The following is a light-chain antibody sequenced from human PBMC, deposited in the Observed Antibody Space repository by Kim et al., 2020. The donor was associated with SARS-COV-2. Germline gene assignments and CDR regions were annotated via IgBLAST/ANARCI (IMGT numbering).Light chain of an antibody. CDR3: RIMDSRSPHT. CDR1: QSIGSW. J-gene: IGKJ2*01. CDR2: DAT. Sequence: DILMTQSPSTLSAFVGDRVTITCRASQSIGSWLAWYQQRPGKAPKLLIYDATSLQSGVPSRFSGSGSGTDFSLTISSLQAADYATYYCRIMDSRSPHTFGQGTKLEI. V-gene: IGKV1-5*01.